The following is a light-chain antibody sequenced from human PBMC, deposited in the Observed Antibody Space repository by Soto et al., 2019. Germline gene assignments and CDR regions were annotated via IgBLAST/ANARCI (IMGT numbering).Light chain of an antibody. V-gene: IGKV3-15*01. J-gene: IGKJ5*01. CDR2: GAS. CDR3: QQYNSWPPIT. Sequence: EIVMTQSPATLSVSPGEGVTLSCRASQSVRTKLAWYQQKAGQAPRLLIYGASTRATGIPDRFSGTGSGTEFTLTISSLQSEDCAVYYCQQYNSWPPITFG. CDR1: QSVRTK.